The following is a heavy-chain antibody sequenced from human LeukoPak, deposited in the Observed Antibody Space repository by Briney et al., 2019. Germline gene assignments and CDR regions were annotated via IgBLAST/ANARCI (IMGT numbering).Heavy chain of an antibody. CDR2: IYHSGST. J-gene: IGHJ5*02. CDR3: ARLYSSGWGPSTPGGWFDP. V-gene: IGHV4-4*02. Sequence: PSGTLSLTCAVSGGSISSSNWWSWVRQPPGKGLEWIGEIYHSGSTNYNPSLKSRVTISADKSISTAYLQWSSLKASDTAMYYCARLYSSGWGPSTPGGWFDPWGQGTLVTVSS. D-gene: IGHD6-19*01. CDR1: GGSISSSNW.